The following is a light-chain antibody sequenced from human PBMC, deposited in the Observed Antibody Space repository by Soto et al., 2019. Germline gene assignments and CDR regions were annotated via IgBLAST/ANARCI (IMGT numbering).Light chain of an antibody. CDR1: SSDVGDYNF. J-gene: IGLJ2*01. Sequence: QSALTQPASVSGSPGQSITISCTGTSSDVGDYNFVSWYQQHPGKAPKLVIYDVSDRPSGVSSRFSGSKSGNTASLTISGLQAEDEADFYCSSYSSTTPHVVFGGGTKLT. CDR3: SSYSSTTPHVV. V-gene: IGLV2-14*03. CDR2: DVS.